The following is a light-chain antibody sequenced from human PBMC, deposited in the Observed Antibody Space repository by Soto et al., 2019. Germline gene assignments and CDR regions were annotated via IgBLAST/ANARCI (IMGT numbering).Light chain of an antibody. Sequence: DIQMTQSPSSLSASIGDRFTITCQASQNITNNLSWYQQKPGKAPNLLISHASKLAKGVTSRFSGSGSGTDFSFIITSLQREDLATYYCQQYYGLPPLTFGQGTRLEIK. CDR2: HAS. CDR1: QNITNN. V-gene: IGKV1-33*01. J-gene: IGKJ5*01. CDR3: QQYYGLPPLT.